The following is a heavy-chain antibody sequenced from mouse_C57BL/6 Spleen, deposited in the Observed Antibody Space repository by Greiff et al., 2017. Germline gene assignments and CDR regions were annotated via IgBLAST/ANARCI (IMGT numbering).Heavy chain of an antibody. CDR2: IYPGDGDT. CDR1: GYAFSSYW. CDR3: ARRRYYGSSYKDYFDY. D-gene: IGHD1-1*01. V-gene: IGHV1-80*01. J-gene: IGHJ2*01. Sequence: VQLQQSGAELVKPGASVKISCKASGYAFSSYWMNWVKQRPGKGLEWIGQIYPGDGDTNYNGKFKGKATLTADKSSSTAYMQLSSLTSEDSAVYYCARRRYYGSSYKDYFDYWGQGTTLTVSS.